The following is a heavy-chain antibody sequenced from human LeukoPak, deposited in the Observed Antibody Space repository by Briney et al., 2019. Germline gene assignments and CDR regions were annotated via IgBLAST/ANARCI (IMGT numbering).Heavy chain of an antibody. Sequence: PGGSLRLSCGVSGVTFSSHGMNWVRQAPGKGLEWVSAITGSGDRTYYTDSVRGRFTVSRGNSKNTLYLQMNGLRAEDTAVYYCAKRGEDPVDLDYWGQGTLVTVSS. V-gene: IGHV3-23*01. CDR3: AKRGEDPVDLDY. CDR1: GVTFSSHG. D-gene: IGHD3-16*01. CDR2: ITGSGDRT. J-gene: IGHJ4*02.